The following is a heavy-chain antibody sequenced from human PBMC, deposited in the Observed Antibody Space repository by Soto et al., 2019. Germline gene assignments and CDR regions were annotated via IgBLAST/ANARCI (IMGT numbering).Heavy chain of an antibody. CDR1: GGTFSSYA. V-gene: IGHV1-69*13. CDR2: IIPIFGTA. CDR3: ARSGGGGDCLLH. J-gene: IGHJ1*01. Sequence: EASVKVSCKASGGTFSSYAISWVRQAPGQGLEWMGGIIPIFGTANYAQKLQGRVTITADESTSTAYMELSSLRSEDTAVYYCARSGGGGDCLLHWGQGTLVTSPQ. D-gene: IGHD2-21*02.